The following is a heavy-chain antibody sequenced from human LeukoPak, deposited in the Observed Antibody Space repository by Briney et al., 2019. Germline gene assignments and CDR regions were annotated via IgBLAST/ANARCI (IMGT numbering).Heavy chain of an antibody. Sequence: PSETLSLTCAVSGYSISSGVYFWGWIPQPPGKGLEWIGSIHHSGSTYYNPPLKSRVTISVDTSKNQFSLRLTSVTAADTAVYYCARAVLYWGQGTLVTVSS. CDR1: GYSISSGVYF. V-gene: IGHV4-38-2*01. J-gene: IGHJ4*02. CDR2: IHHSGST. CDR3: ARAVLY.